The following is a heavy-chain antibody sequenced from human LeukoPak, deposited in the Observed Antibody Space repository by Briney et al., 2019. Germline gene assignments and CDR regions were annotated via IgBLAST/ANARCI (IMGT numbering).Heavy chain of an antibody. CDR3: TTDIFGYESGGYPWYHFDY. V-gene: IGHV3-15*01. J-gene: IGHJ4*02. CDR2: IKSKTDGGTT. CDR1: GITFSNAW. Sequence: GGSLRLSCAASGITFSNAWMSWVRQAPGKGLEWVGRIKSKTDGGTTDYGAPVKGRFIIFRDDSKNTLYLQMNSLKIEDTAVYFCTTDIFGYESGGYPWYHFDYWGQGTLVTVSS. D-gene: IGHD3-22*01.